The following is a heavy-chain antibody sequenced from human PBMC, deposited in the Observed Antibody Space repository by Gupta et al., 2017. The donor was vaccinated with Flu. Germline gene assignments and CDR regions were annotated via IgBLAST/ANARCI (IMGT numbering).Heavy chain of an antibody. CDR3: TTGALRSSGRIESRRNYGMDV. Sequence: EVQLVQSGAEVKQPGTTVQISCKVSGYTFPDHFIHWVQQAPGKGLEWMGLVNPQNGETIYAEKFHGRITISADTSRDTAFVEVTTLRSDDAAVYYCTTGALRSSGRIESRRNYGMDVWGQGTTVTVSS. CDR2: VNPQNGET. J-gene: IGHJ6*02. CDR1: GYTFPDHF. D-gene: IGHD6-25*01. V-gene: IGHV1-69-2*01.